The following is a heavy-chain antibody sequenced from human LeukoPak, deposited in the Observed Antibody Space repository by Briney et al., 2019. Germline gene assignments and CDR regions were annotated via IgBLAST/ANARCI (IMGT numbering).Heavy chain of an antibody. CDR2: INPSGGST. CDR1: GYTLTSYY. D-gene: IGHD3-22*01. CDR3: ARAHQSYYDSSGYYSGVDY. V-gene: IGHV1-46*01. Sequence: ASVKVSCKASGYTLTSYYMHWVRQAPGQGLEWMGIINPSGGSTSYAQKFQGRVTMTRDTSTSTVYMELSSLRSEDTAVYYCARAHQSYYDSSGYYSGVDYWGQGTLVTVSS. J-gene: IGHJ4*02.